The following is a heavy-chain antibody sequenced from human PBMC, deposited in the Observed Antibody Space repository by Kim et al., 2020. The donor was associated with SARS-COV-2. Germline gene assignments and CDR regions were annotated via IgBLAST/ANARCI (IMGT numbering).Heavy chain of an antibody. CDR3: ARGRVGENWFDP. J-gene: IGHJ5*02. V-gene: IGHV3-13*01. CDR1: GFTFSSYD. D-gene: IGHD1-26*01. CDR2: IGTAGDT. Sequence: GGSLRLSCAASGFTFSSYDMHWVRQATGKGLEWVSAIGTAGDTYYPGSVKGRFTISRENAKNSLYLQMNSLRAGDTAVYYCARGRVGENWFDPWGQGTLVTVSS.